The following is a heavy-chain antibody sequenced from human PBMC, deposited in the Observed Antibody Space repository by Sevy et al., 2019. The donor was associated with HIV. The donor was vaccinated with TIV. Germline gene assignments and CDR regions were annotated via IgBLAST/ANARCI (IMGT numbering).Heavy chain of an antibody. J-gene: IGHJ4*02. Sequence: GGSLRLSCVASGFTFSRHSMIWVRQAPGKGLEWISFITGSSNTIYYAESVKGRFTISRDNAKNSLYLQMNSLREEDTAVYYCARPGSGWFEFDSWGQGTLVTVSS. CDR1: GFTFSRHS. CDR2: ITGSSNTI. CDR3: ARPGSGWFEFDS. D-gene: IGHD6-19*01. V-gene: IGHV3-48*02.